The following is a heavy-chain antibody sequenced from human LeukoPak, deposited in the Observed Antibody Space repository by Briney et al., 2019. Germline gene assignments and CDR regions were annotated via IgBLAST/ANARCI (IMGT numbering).Heavy chain of an antibody. V-gene: IGHV3-33*01. CDR3: ARGAWIQLEDHFDY. CDR1: GFTFSSYG. D-gene: IGHD5-18*01. J-gene: IGHJ4*02. Sequence: GGSLRLSCAASGFTFSSYGMHWVRQAPGKGLEWVAVIWYDGCNKYYADSVKGRFTISGDNSKNTLYLQMNSLRAEDTAVYYCARGAWIQLEDHFDYWGQGTLVTVSS. CDR2: IWYDGCNK.